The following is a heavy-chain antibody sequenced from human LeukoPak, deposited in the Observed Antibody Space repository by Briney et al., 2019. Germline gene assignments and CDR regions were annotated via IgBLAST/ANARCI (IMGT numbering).Heavy chain of an antibody. Sequence: AGTLRLSRAASGFTFSDYYMSWIRQAPGKGLEGGSYISSSGSTIYYADSVKGRFTISRDNAKNSLYLQMNSLRAEDTAVYYCARVGCSSTSCANGGYYYYYMDVWGKGTTVTVSS. CDR1: GFTFSDYY. V-gene: IGHV3-11*04. D-gene: IGHD2-2*01. CDR2: ISSSGSTI. J-gene: IGHJ6*03. CDR3: ARVGCSSTSCANGGYYYYYMDV.